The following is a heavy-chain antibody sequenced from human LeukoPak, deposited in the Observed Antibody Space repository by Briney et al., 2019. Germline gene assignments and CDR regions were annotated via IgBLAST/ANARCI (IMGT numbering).Heavy chain of an antibody. J-gene: IGHJ4*02. CDR3: ARITVVTGGVKDY. V-gene: IGHV4-38-2*02. CDR1: GYSISSGYY. D-gene: IGHD4-23*01. CDR2: IYHSGST. Sequence: PSETLSPTCTVSGYSISSGYYWGWIRQPPGKGLEWIGSIYHSGSTYYNPSLKSRVTISVDTSKNQFSLKLSSVTAADTAVYYCARITVVTGGVKDYWGQGTLVTVSS.